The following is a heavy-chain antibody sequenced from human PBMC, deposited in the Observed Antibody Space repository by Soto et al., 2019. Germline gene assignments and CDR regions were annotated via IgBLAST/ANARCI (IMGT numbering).Heavy chain of an antibody. Sequence: XVKVSCKASGFTFTSSAVQWVRQARGQRLEWIGWIVVGSGNTNYAQKFQERVTITRDMSTSTAYMELSSLRSEDTAVYYCAADRRREIFGVVIIDYGMAVWGQGTTVTVSS. CDR3: AADRRREIFGVVIIDYGMAV. CDR2: IVVGSGNT. V-gene: IGHV1-58*01. J-gene: IGHJ6*02. CDR1: GFTFTSSA. D-gene: IGHD3-3*01.